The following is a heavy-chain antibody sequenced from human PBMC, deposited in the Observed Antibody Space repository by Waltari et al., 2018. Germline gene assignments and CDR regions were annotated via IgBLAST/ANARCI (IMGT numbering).Heavy chain of an antibody. CDR3: AREGDDYGVYAAFDI. CDR1: GYTFPSYA. D-gene: IGHD4-17*01. Sequence: QVQLVQSGAEVKKPGASVKVSCKASGYTFPSYAMHWVRQAPGQRLEWMGWINAGNGNTKYSQKFQGRVTITRDTSASTAYMELSSLRSEDTAVYYCAREGDDYGVYAAFDIWGQGTMVTVSS. J-gene: IGHJ3*02. CDR2: INAGNGNT. V-gene: IGHV1-3*01.